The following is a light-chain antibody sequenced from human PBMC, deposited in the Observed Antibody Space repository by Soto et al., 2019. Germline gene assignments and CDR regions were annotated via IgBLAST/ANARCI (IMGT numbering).Light chain of an antibody. CDR2: GAS. J-gene: IGKJ1*01. V-gene: IGKV3-20*01. CDR1: QSVSSSY. CDR3: QQYGRSPWT. Sequence: EIVLTQSPGTLSLPPGDRATLSCRASQSVSSSYLAWYQQKPGQAPGLLIYGASSRATGIPDRFSGSGSGTDFTLTISRLEPEDFAVYYCQQYGRSPWTFGQGTKVDI.